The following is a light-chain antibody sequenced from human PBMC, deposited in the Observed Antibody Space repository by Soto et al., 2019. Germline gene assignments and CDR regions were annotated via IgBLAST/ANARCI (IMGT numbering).Light chain of an antibody. J-gene: IGLJ3*02. V-gene: IGLV1-40*01. CDR1: GSNIGAGYA. CDR2: GNI. CDR3: KSYDSSVTGSPV. Sequence: SGLTQPPSVSGAPGQRVTISCTGAGSNIGAGYAVHWYQQLPGTAPKLLIYGNINRPSGVPDRFFGSKSGSSASLTINGLQAEDECDYYCKSYDSSVTGSPVFAGRTKGTV.